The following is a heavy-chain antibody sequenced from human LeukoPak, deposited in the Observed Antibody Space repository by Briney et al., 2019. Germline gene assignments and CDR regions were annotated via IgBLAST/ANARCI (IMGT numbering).Heavy chain of an antibody. D-gene: IGHD5-18*01. J-gene: IGHJ4*02. Sequence: GRSLRLSCAASVFTFSSYGMHWVRQAPGKGLEGVAVISYDRSHKYYADSVKGRFTISRDNSENTLSLQMNSLRAEDTAVYYCAKEGDSYGYGHGQNDYWGQGTLVTVSS. CDR1: VFTFSSYG. CDR3: AKEGDSYGYGHGQNDY. CDR2: ISYDRSHK. V-gene: IGHV3-30*18.